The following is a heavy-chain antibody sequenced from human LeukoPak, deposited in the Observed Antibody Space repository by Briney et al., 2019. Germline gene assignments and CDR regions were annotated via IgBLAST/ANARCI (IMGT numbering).Heavy chain of an antibody. CDR3: AKNRYQLLYYYYYYMDV. CDR2: IRYDGSNK. Sequence: PGGSLRLSCAASGFTFSNYGMHWVRQAPGKGLEWVAFIRYDGSNKYYADSVKGRFTISRDNSKNTLYLQMNSLRAEDTAVYYCAKNRYQLLYYYYYYMDVWGKGTTVTVSS. V-gene: IGHV3-30*02. D-gene: IGHD2-2*01. J-gene: IGHJ6*03. CDR1: GFTFSNYG.